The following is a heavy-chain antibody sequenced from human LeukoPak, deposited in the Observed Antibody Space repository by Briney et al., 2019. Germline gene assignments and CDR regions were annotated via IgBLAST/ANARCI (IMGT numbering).Heavy chain of an antibody. D-gene: IGHD5-24*01. CDR3: ARGDDGYNYDTTFDY. CDR1: GFTFDDYA. CDR2: ISSSSSYI. V-gene: IGHV3-21*01. Sequence: GGSLRLSCAASGFTFDDYAMHWVRQAPGKGLEWVSSISSSSSYIYYADSVKGRFTISRDNAKNSLYLQMNSLRAEDTAVYYCARGDDGYNYDTTFDYWGQGTLVTVSS. J-gene: IGHJ4*02.